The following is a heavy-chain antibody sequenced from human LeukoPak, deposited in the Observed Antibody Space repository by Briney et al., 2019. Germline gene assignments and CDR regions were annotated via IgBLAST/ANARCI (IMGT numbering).Heavy chain of an antibody. CDR2: AYYGSKWYN. D-gene: IGHD6-25*01. V-gene: IGHV6-1*01. J-gene: IGHJ4*02. CDR3: ARAPSRLAYFDY. CDR1: GDSVSSNIAT. Sequence: SQTLSLTCAISGDSVSSNIATWNWIRQSPSRGLEWLGRAYYGSKWYNDYAVSAKGRITINPDTSRNQFSLHLNSVTPEDTAVYYCARAPSRLAYFDYWGQGTLVIVSS.